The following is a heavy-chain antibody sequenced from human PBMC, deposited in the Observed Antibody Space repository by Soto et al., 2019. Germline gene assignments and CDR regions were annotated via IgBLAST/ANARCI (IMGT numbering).Heavy chain of an antibody. Sequence: ASVKVSCKASGYTFTSYGISWVRQAPGQGLEWMGWISAYNGNTNYAQKLQGRVTMTTDTSTSTAYMELRSLRSDDTAVYYCARLPAATKDLYYYYYYMDVWGKGTTVTVSS. J-gene: IGHJ6*03. CDR3: ARLPAATKDLYYYYYYMDV. V-gene: IGHV1-18*01. D-gene: IGHD2-2*01. CDR1: GYTFTSYG. CDR2: ISAYNGNT.